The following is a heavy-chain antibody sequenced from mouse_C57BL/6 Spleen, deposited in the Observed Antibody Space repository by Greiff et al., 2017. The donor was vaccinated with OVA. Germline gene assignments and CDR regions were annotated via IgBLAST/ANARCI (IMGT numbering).Heavy chain of an antibody. CDR3: ARHGYGSSYGDY. J-gene: IGHJ2*01. Sequence: QVQLQQSGAELVKPGASVKISCKASGYAFSSYWMNWVKQRPGKGLEWIGQIYPGDGDTNYNGKFKGKATLTADKSSSTAYMQLSSLTSEDSAVYFCARHGYGSSYGDYWGQGTTLTVSS. D-gene: IGHD1-1*01. CDR1: GYAFSSYW. CDR2: IYPGDGDT. V-gene: IGHV1-80*01.